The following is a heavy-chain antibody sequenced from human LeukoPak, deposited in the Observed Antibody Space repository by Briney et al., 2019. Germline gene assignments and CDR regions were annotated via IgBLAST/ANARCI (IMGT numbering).Heavy chain of an antibody. Sequence: ASVKVSCKASGYTFTSYGISWVRQAPGQGLEWMGWISAYNGNTNYAQKLQGRVTMTTDTSTSTAYMELRSLRSDDTAVYYCARVDTIFGVVIGPDYWGQGTLVIVSS. CDR2: ISAYNGNT. CDR3: ARVDTIFGVVIGPDY. D-gene: IGHD3-3*01. J-gene: IGHJ4*02. V-gene: IGHV1-18*01. CDR1: GYTFTSYG.